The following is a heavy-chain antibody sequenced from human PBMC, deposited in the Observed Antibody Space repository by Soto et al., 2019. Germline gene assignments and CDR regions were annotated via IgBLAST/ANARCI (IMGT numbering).Heavy chain of an antibody. J-gene: IGHJ4*02. CDR3: GPDTLDX. CDR2: IWYVGSNK. Sequence: QVQLVESGGGVVQPGRSLRLSCAASGFMFSSHGMHWIRQAPGKGLEWVAVIWYVGSNKYYADSVKGRFIISRDNSKNTLYLQMNSLRVEDTAVYYCGPDTLDXWGXGTXVTVSS. V-gene: IGHV3-33*01. CDR1: GFMFSSHG.